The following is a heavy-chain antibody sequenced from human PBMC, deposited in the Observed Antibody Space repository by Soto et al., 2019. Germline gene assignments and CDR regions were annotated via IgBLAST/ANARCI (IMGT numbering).Heavy chain of an antibody. J-gene: IGHJ5*02. Sequence: PSETLSLTSGVYGGSVNGYYWNWIRRPPGKGLEWIGEINHTGGTHYNPSLKSRVTMSVDTSKNQFSLRLSSVTAADTAIYYCATRITVFGLLIPPFDPWGQGTQVTVSS. V-gene: IGHV4-34*01. D-gene: IGHD3-3*01. CDR2: INHTGGT. CDR3: ATRITVFGLLIPPFDP. CDR1: GGSVNGYY.